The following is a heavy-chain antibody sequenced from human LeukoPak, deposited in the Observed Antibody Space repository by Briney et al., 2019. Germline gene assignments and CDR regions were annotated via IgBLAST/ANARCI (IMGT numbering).Heavy chain of an antibody. CDR1: GFTFSSYG. Sequence: GGSLRLSCAASGFTFSSYGMHWVRQAPGKGLEWVAFIRYDGSNKYYADSVKGRFTISRDNSKNTLYLQMNSLRAEDTAVYYCAKDMEMATGGGDYWGQGTLVTVSS. J-gene: IGHJ4*02. CDR3: AKDMEMATGGGDY. D-gene: IGHD5-24*01. CDR2: IRYDGSNK. V-gene: IGHV3-30*02.